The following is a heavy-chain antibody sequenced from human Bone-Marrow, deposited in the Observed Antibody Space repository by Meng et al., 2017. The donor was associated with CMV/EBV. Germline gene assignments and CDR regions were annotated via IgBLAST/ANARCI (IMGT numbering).Heavy chain of an antibody. CDR3: AREIRQQLDY. CDR2: IKQDGSEK. Sequence: GESLKISCAASGFPFSSYWMSWVRQAPGKGLEWVANIKQDGSEKYYVDSVKGRFTISRDNAKNSLYLQMNSLRAEDTAVDYCAREIRQQLDYWGQGTLVTVSS. V-gene: IGHV3-7*01. CDR1: GFPFSSYW. D-gene: IGHD6-13*01. J-gene: IGHJ4*02.